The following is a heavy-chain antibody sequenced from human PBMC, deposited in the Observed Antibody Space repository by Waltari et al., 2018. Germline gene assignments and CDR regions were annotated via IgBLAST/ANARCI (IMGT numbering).Heavy chain of an antibody. V-gene: IGHV3-7*01. CDR3: ARDYYYYIDV. J-gene: IGHJ6*03. CDR1: GFTLSNYW. CDR2: KKQVGSGK. Sequence: EMQLVESGGGLVQPGGSLRLSCAVSGFTLSNYWMTWVRQAPGKGVEWVANKKQVGSGKAYVDSVNGRFTISRDNAKNSVYLQMNRVRAEDTALYYCARDYYYYIDVWGKGTTVTVSS.